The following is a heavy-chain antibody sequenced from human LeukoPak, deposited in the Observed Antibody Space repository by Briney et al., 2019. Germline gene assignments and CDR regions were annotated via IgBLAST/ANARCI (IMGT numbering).Heavy chain of an antibody. CDR3: AKDQIGWAPGYVSGPLDQ. Sequence: QPGGSLRLSCAASGFSFTMYGIHWVRQAPGKGLEWVAVISTDGNNEYYANSVKGRFTISRDNSKNTVYLQMTGLRTEDTAVYYCAKDQIGWAPGYVSGPLDQWGQGTLVTVSS. CDR1: GFSFTMYG. J-gene: IGHJ4*02. V-gene: IGHV3-30*18. D-gene: IGHD6-19*01. CDR2: ISTDGNNE.